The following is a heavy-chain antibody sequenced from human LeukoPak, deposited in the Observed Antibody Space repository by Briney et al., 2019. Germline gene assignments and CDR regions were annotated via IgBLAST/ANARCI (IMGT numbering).Heavy chain of an antibody. CDR3: AIQPWGSGNNWYFDL. V-gene: IGHV1-2*02. Sequence: ASVRVSCKPSGYTFTGFYIHWVRQAPGQGGEWMGWISPNSGGTDYAQRFQGRVTMTRDTSISTAYMELSSLRSDDTAVYYCAIQPWGSGNNWYFDLWGRGTLVTVSS. CDR2: ISPNSGGT. D-gene: IGHD7-27*01. J-gene: IGHJ2*01. CDR1: GYTFTGFY.